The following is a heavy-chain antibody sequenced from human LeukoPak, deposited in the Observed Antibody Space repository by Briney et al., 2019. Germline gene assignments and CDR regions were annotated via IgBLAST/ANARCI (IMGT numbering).Heavy chain of an antibody. V-gene: IGHV1-69*04. CDR1: GGTFSSYA. CDR3: ARRDIVEMATMGAFDI. Sequence: ASVKVSCKASGGTFSSYAISWVRQAPGQGLEWMGRIIPILGIANYAQKFQGRVTITADKSTSTAYMELSSLRSEDTAVYYCARRDIVEMATMGAFDIWGQGTMVTVSS. CDR2: IIPILGIA. J-gene: IGHJ3*02. D-gene: IGHD5-24*01.